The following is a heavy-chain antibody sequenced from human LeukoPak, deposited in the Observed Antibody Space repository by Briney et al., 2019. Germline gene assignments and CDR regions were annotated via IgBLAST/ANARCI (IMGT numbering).Heavy chain of an antibody. V-gene: IGHV3-30*02. CDR2: IRYDESNK. J-gene: IGHJ4*02. CDR1: GFIFSNYG. D-gene: IGHD3-10*01. Sequence: GGSLRLSCAASGFIFSNYGMHWVRQAPGKGLEWVAFIRYDESNKFYADSVKGRFTISRDNSKNILFLQMNSLRAEDTAVYYCARDSGVFDYWGQGTLVTVSS. CDR3: ARDSGVFDY.